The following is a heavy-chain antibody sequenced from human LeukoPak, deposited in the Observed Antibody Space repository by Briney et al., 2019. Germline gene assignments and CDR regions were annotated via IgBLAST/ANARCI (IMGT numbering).Heavy chain of an antibody. J-gene: IGHJ4*02. D-gene: IGHD6-19*01. CDR2: ISYDGSNK. Sequence: PGGSLRLSCAASGFTFSSYGMHWVRQAPGKGLEWVAVISYDGSNKYYADSVKGRFTISRDNSKNTLYLQMNSLRAEDTAVYYCAKDAGEYSSGWYLDYWGQGTLVTVSS. CDR3: AKDAGEYSSGWYLDY. CDR1: GFTFSSYG. V-gene: IGHV3-30*18.